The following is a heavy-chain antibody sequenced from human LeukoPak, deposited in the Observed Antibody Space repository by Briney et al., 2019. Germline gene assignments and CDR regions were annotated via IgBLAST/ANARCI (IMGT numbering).Heavy chain of an antibody. CDR3: VRWQDYYDSSGYRFLDF. V-gene: IGHV4-34*01. J-gene: IGHJ4*02. CDR2: INHSGST. CDR1: GASFSGYY. Sequence: SETLSLTCAVYGASFSGYYWNWIRQPPGKGLEWIGEINHSGSTNYNPSLKSRVTISGDTSKNQFSLVLSSVTAADTAVYYCVRWQDYYDSSGYRFLDFWGQGTLVTVSS. D-gene: IGHD3-22*01.